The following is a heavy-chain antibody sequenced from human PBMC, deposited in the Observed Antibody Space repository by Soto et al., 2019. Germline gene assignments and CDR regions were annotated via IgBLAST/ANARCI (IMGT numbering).Heavy chain of an antibody. V-gene: IGHV4-34*01. Sequence: PSETLSLTCAVYCGSFSGYYWSWIRQPPGKGLEWIGEINHSGSTNYNPSLKSRVTISVDTSKNQFSLKLSSVTAADTAVYYCARGHLYYDYIWGSYRPSIRFDYWGQGTLVTVSA. CDR2: INHSGST. D-gene: IGHD3-16*02. CDR3: ARGHLYYDYIWGSYRPSIRFDY. J-gene: IGHJ4*02. CDR1: CGSFSGYY.